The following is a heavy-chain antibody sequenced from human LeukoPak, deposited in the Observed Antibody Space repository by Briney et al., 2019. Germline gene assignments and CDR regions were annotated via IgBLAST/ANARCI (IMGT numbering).Heavy chain of an antibody. J-gene: IGHJ4*02. CDR3: SGGRSSRYSDY. CDR1: GAAMTSYH. Sequence: SETLSLTCIVSGAAMTSYHWNWIRQTPGKRLEWIGYIYHRANTNFITSYSSSLGSRVSMSVDMSKNHFSLKLSSVTAADTPIYYCSGGRSSRYSDYWGQGALVTVFS. D-gene: IGHD3-9*01. V-gene: IGHV4-59*01. CDR2: IYHRANT.